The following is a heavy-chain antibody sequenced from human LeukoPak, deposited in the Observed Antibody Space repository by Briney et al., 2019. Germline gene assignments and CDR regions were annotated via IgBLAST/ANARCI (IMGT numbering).Heavy chain of an antibody. V-gene: IGHV3-30-3*01. CDR1: GFTFSSYA. CDR3: ARDGRYSSSWHQYYYYMDV. D-gene: IGHD6-13*01. Sequence: GFLRLSCAASGFTFSSYAMHWVRQAPGKGLEWVAVISYDGSNKYYADSVKGRFTISRDSSNNTLYLQMNSLRAEDTAVYYCARDGRYSSSWHQYYYYMDVWGKGTTVTVSS. CDR2: ISYDGSNK. J-gene: IGHJ6*03.